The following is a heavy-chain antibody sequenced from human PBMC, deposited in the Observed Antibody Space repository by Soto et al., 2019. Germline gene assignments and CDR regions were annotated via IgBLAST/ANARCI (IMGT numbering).Heavy chain of an antibody. CDR3: ARGLLSYYDGSGSSHAFDI. Sequence: QVQLQESGPGLVKPSETLSLTCTVSGGSIRSYYWSWIRQPPGKGLEWIGYIYYSGSTNYNPSLKSRDTTSVDTSKNQFPLKLSSVTAADTAVYYCARGLLSYYDGSGSSHAFDIWGQGTMVTVSS. V-gene: IGHV4-59*01. D-gene: IGHD3-10*01. CDR2: IYYSGST. J-gene: IGHJ3*02. CDR1: GGSIRSYY.